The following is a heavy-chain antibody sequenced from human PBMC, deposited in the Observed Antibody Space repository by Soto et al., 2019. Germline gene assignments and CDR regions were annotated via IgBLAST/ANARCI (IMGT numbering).Heavy chain of an antibody. V-gene: IGHV3-23*01. Sequence: GGSLRLSCAASGFTFSSYGMHWVRQAPGKGLEWVSAISGSGGSTYYADSVKGRFTISRDNSKNTLYLQMNSLRAEDTAVYYCAKGYSSGWYPPYWFDPWGQGTLVTVSS. D-gene: IGHD6-19*01. J-gene: IGHJ5*02. CDR3: AKGYSSGWYPPYWFDP. CDR2: ISGSGGST. CDR1: GFTFSSYG.